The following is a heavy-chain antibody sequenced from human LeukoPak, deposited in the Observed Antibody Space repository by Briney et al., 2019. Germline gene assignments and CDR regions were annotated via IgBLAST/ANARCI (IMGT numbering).Heavy chain of an antibody. J-gene: IGHJ4*02. V-gene: IGHV1-69*04. Sequence: SVKVSCKASGGTFSSYAISWVRQAPGQGLEWMGRIIPILGIVNYAQKFQGRVTITADKSTSTAYMELSSLRSEDTAVYYCARAGGGSGSYSGYYFDYWGQGTLVTVSS. D-gene: IGHD3-10*01. CDR3: ARAGGGSGSYSGYYFDY. CDR1: GGTFSSYA. CDR2: IIPILGIV.